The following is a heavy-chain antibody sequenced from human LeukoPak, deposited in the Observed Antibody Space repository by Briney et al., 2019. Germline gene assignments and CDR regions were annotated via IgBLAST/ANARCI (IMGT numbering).Heavy chain of an antibody. J-gene: IGHJ3*02. CDR1: GFTFSSYS. CDR2: ISSSSSTI. V-gene: IGHV3-48*01. D-gene: IGHD6-13*01. CDR3: AKDIAAAGTWAFDI. Sequence: GGSLRLSCAASGFTFSSYSMNWVRQAPGKGLEWVSYISSSSSTIYYADSVKGRFTISRDNAKNSLYLQMNSLRAEDMALYYCAKDIAAAGTWAFDIWGQGTMVTVSS.